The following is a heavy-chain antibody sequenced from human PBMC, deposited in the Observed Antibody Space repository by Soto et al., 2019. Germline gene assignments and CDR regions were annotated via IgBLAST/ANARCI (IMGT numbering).Heavy chain of an antibody. J-gene: IGHJ4*02. V-gene: IGHV3-48*01. D-gene: IGHD2-2*01. Sequence: EVQLVESGGGLVQPGGSLRLSCAASGFTFSSYSMNWVRQAPGKGLEWVSYISSSSSTIYYADSVKGGFTISRDNAKNSLYLQMNSLRAEDTAVYYCERFSTSCLWALDYWGQGTLVTVSS. CDR3: ERFSTSCLWALDY. CDR1: GFTFSSYS. CDR2: ISSSSSTI.